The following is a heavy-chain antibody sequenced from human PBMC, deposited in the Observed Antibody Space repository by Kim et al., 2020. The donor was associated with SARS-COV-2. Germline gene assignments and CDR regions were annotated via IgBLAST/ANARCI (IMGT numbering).Heavy chain of an antibody. CDR3: ARGPDYYDFWRGYYRGYMDV. D-gene: IGHD3-3*01. V-gene: IGHV4-59*01. J-gene: IGHJ6*03. Sequence: SETLSLTCTVSGGSISSYYWSWIRQPPGKGLEWIGYIYYSGSTNYNPSLKSRVTISVDTSKNQFSLKLSSVTAADTAVYDCARGPDYYDFWRGYYRGYMDVWGKGTTVTVSS. CDR2: IYYSGST. CDR1: GGSISSYY.